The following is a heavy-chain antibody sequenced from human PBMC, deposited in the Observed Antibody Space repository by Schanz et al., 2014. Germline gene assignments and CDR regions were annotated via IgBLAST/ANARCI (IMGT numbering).Heavy chain of an antibody. D-gene: IGHD3-16*01. J-gene: IGHJ6*02. CDR1: GGSINNYH. V-gene: IGHV4-59*01. CDR3: PRVAVARVYCHRQPYYVLAV. CDR2: LYSSGNA. Sequence: GPGLVKPSETLSLTCTVSGGSINNYHWSWIRQPPGTGLECLGYLYSSGNANYNPSLKRRVSISLDTSHNQFSLTLTSVAASDTAVYYCPRVAVARVYCHRQPYYVLAVCGHGTT.